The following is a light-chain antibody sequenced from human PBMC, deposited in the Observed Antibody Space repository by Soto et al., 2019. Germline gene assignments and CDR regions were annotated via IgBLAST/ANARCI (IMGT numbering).Light chain of an antibody. J-gene: IGLJ2*01. CDR3: CSYAGSYTPVV. Sequence: QSVLTQPSSVSGSPGQSVTISCTGTRSDVGGYNYVSWYQQHPGKAPKFMIYDVSQRPSGVPDRFSGSKSGNTASLTISGLQAEDEADYYCCSYAGSYTPVVFGGGTKLTVL. CDR2: DVS. CDR1: RSDVGGYNY. V-gene: IGLV2-11*01.